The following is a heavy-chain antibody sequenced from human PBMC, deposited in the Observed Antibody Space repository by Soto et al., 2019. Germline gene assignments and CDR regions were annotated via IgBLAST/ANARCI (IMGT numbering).Heavy chain of an antibody. CDR1: GFTFDDYA. CDR2: IRSKAYGGTT. J-gene: IGHJ4*02. Sequence: PGGSLRLSCTASGFTFDDYAMSWFRQAPGKGLEWVGFIRSKAYGGTTEYAASVKGRFTISRDDSKSIAYLQMNSLKTEDTAVYYCTRLRYSGSSRYFDYWGQGTLVTVSS. V-gene: IGHV3-49*03. CDR3: TRLRYSGSSRYFDY. D-gene: IGHD1-26*01.